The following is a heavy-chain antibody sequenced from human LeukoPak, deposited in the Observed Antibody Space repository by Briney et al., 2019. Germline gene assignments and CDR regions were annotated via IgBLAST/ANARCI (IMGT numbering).Heavy chain of an antibody. CDR3: ARGVVTMVRGVPTDYFDY. D-gene: IGHD3-10*01. J-gene: IGHJ4*02. CDR1: GFTFSSYA. V-gene: IGHV3-64*01. CDR2: ISSNGGST. Sequence: GGSLRLSCAASGFTFSSYAMHWVRQAPGKGLEYVSAISSNGGSTYYANSVKGRFTISRDNSKNTLYLQMGSLRAEDMAVYYCARGVVTMVRGVPTDYFDYWGQGTLVTVSS.